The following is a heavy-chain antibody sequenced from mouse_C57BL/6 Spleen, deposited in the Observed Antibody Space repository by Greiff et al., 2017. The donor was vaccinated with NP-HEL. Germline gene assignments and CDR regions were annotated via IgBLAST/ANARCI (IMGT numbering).Heavy chain of an antibody. CDR2: IRLKSDNYAT. Sequence: EVKLMESGGGLVQPGGSMKLSCVASGFTFSNYWMNWVRQSPEKGLEWVAQIRLKSDNYATHYAESVKGRFTISRDDSKSSVYLQMNNLRAEDTGIYYCTPAYGNYGAYWGQGTLVTVSA. V-gene: IGHV6-3*01. J-gene: IGHJ3*01. CDR1: GFTFSNYW. D-gene: IGHD2-1*01. CDR3: TPAYGNYGAY.